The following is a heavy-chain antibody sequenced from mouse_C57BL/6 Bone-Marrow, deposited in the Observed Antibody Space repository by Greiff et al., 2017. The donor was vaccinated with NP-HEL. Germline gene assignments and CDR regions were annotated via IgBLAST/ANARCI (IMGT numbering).Heavy chain of an antibody. V-gene: IGHV1-78*01. J-gene: IGHJ2*01. CDR3: ARRYDCSSYDYFDY. CDR1: GYTFTDNT. Sequence: QVQLQQSDAELVKPGASVKISCKVSGYTFTDNTIHWMKQRPEQGLEWIGYIYPRDGSTKYNEKFKGKATLTADKSSSTSYMQLNSLTSEDSSVYFCARRYDCSSYDYFDYWGQVTTLTFSS. D-gene: IGHD1-1*01. CDR2: IYPRDGST.